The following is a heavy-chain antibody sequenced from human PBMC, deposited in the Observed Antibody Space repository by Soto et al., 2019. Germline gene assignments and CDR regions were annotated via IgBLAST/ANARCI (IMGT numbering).Heavy chain of an antibody. V-gene: IGHV1-18*01. Sequence: QVQLVQSAGEVKKPGASVKVSCKASGYSFTSYGISWVRRAPGQGLEWMGWISPYNGHTQFVQRFQGRVTMTTDTSTKTAYMELRILISDDTAHYYCARDLTIVPATHPRLENYGMDVWGQGTTVIVSS. CDR2: ISPYNGHT. CDR1: GYSFTSYG. CDR3: ARDLTIVPATHPRLENYGMDV. D-gene: IGHD2-2*01. J-gene: IGHJ6*02.